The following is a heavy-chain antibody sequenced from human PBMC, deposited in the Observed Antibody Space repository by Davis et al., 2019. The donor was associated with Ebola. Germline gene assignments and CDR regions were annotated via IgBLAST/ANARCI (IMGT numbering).Heavy chain of an antibody. Sequence: GGSLRLSCTAFGFTFGDYAMNWVRQAPGKGLEWVGFVRSKSYGGKAAYAASVQGRFTISRDDSRGIAYLQMNSLKTEDTAVYYCSRDLKQPRPSYYYGMDVWGLGTMVTVFS. D-gene: IGHD6-6*01. V-gene: IGHV3-49*04. CDR2: VRSKSYGGKA. CDR1: GFTFGDYA. J-gene: IGHJ6*02. CDR3: SRDLKQPRPSYYYGMDV.